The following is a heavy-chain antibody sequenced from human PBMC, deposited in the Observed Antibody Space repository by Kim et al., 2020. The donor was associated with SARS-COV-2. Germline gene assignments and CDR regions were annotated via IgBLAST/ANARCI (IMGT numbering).Heavy chain of an antibody. CDR1: GYTFTSYY. CDR2: INPSGGST. Sequence: ASVKVSCKASGYTFTSYYMHWVRQAPGQGLEWMGIINPSGGSTSYAQKFQGRVTMTRDTSTSTVYMELSSLRSEDTAVYYCARGARIGQWLVIRADYWGQGRLVTVCS. D-gene: IGHD6-19*01. CDR3: ARGARIGQWLVIRADY. J-gene: IGHJ4*02. V-gene: IGHV1-46*01.